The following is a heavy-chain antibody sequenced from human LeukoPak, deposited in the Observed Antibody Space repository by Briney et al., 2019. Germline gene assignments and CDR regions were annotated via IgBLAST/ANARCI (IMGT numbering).Heavy chain of an antibody. CDR1: GASVSSASY. V-gene: IGHV4-39*01. J-gene: IGHJ6*02. Sequence: SETLSLTCTVSGASVSSASYWSWIRQPPGKGLEWIGNFFYSGSTYYNPSLKSRVTISADTSKNQFSLKLSSVTAADTAVYYCASLRSGSYASYYGMDVWGQGTTVTVSS. CDR2: FFYSGST. D-gene: IGHD1-26*01. CDR3: ASLRSGSYASYYGMDV.